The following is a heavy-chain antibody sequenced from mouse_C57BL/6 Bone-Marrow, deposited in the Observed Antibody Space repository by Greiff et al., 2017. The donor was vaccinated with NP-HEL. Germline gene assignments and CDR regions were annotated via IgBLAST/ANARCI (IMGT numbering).Heavy chain of an antibody. D-gene: IGHD2-14*01. CDR3: AVRRDWYFDV. V-gene: IGHV1-19*01. Sequence: VQLKESGPVLVKPGASVKMSCKASGYTFTDYYMNWVKQSHGKSLEWIGVINPYNGGTSYNQKFKGKATLTVDKSSSTAYMELNSLTSEDSAVYYCAVRRDWYFDVWGTGTTVTVSS. J-gene: IGHJ1*03. CDR1: GYTFTDYY. CDR2: INPYNGGT.